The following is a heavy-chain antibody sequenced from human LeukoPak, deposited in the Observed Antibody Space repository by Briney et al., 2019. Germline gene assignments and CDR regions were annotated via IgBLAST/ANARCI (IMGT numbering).Heavy chain of an antibody. CDR3: VLTSYDSRQNWFVP. Sequence: SVKVSCKASGGTFSSYAISWVRQAPGQGLEWMGGIIPIFGTANYAQKFQGRVTITADESTSTAYMELSSLRSEDTAVYYCVLTSYDSRQNWFVPWGQGTLVTVSS. CDR1: GGTFSSYA. J-gene: IGHJ5*02. V-gene: IGHV1-69*01. CDR2: IIPIFGTA. D-gene: IGHD3-22*01.